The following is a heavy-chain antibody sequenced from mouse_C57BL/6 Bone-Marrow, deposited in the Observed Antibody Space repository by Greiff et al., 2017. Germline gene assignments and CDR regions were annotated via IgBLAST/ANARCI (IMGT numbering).Heavy chain of an antibody. CDR3: ANAVMEYFDV. CDR2: IYPGSGST. CDR1: GYTFTSYW. Sequence: QVQLQQPGAELVKPGASVKMSCKASGYTFTSYWITWVKQRPGQGLEWIGDIYPGSGSTNYNEKFKSKATLPVDTSSSTAYMQLSSLTSEDSAVXYCANAVMEYFDVWGTGTTFTVSS. V-gene: IGHV1-55*01. J-gene: IGHJ1*03.